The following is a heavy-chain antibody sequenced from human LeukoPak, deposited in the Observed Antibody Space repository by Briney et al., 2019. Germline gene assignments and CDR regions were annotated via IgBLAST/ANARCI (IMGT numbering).Heavy chain of an antibody. CDR3: ARDISIVVVITGFDP. Sequence: GASVKVSCKASGYAFTSYAMNWVRQAPGQGLEWMGWINTNTGNPTYAQGFTGRFVFSLDTSVSTAYLQISSLKAEDTAVYYCARDISIVVVITGFDPWGQGTLVTVSS. CDR1: GYAFTSYA. J-gene: IGHJ5*02. CDR2: INTNTGNP. V-gene: IGHV7-4-1*02. D-gene: IGHD3-22*01.